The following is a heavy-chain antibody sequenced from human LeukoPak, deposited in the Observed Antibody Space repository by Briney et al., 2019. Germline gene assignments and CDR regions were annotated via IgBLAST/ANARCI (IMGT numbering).Heavy chain of an antibody. Sequence: GGSLRLSCAASGFTFSSYAMSWVRQAPGKGLEWVSAISGSGGSTYYADSVKGRFTTSRDNSKNTLCLQMNSLRAEDTAVYYCAKDLLVGIAAAVADYWGQGTLVTVSS. CDR1: GFTFSSYA. CDR3: AKDLLVGIAAAVADY. V-gene: IGHV3-23*01. CDR2: ISGSGGST. J-gene: IGHJ4*02. D-gene: IGHD6-13*01.